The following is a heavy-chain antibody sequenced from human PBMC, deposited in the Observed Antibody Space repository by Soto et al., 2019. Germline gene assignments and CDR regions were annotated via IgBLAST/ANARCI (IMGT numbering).Heavy chain of an antibody. CDR3: ARRYASAIDY. D-gene: IGHD3-16*01. J-gene: IGHJ4*02. Sequence: SETLSLTCTVSGGSISSYYWNWIRQPPGKGLEWIGYIYYSGSTNCNPSLKSRVTISVDTSKNQFSLKLSSVTAADTAVYYCARRYASAIDYWGQGTRDTVS. CDR1: GGSISSYY. V-gene: IGHV4-59*08. CDR2: IYYSGST.